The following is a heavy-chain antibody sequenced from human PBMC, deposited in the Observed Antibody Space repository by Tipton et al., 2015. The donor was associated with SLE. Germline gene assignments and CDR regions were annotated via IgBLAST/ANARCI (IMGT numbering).Heavy chain of an antibody. CDR1: EFSFSTYT. D-gene: IGHD1-14*01. CDR2: IDSNGNHI. J-gene: IGHJ3*02. CDR3: ARESGGGEAALDI. Sequence: SLRLSCTASEFSFSTYTMNWVRQAPGMGLEWLSSIDSNGNHIYYADSVKGRFTISRDNAKDSLYLQMNSLRVGDTAVYYCARESGGGEAALDIWGQGAMVTVSS. V-gene: IGHV3-21*01.